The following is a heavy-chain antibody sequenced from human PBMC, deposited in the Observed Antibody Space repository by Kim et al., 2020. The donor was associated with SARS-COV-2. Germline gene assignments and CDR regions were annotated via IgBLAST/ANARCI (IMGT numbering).Heavy chain of an antibody. CDR1: GFTFSSYD. D-gene: IGHD6-13*01. J-gene: IGHJ4*02. V-gene: IGHV3-13*04. CDR3: ARAGDFMYSSSWYPPFDY. Sequence: GGSLRLSCAASGFTFSSYDMHWVRQATGKGLEWVSAIGTAGDTYYPGSVKGRFTISRENAKNSLYLQMNSLRAGYTAVYYCARAGDFMYSSSWYPPFDYWGQGTLVTVSS. CDR2: IGTAGDT.